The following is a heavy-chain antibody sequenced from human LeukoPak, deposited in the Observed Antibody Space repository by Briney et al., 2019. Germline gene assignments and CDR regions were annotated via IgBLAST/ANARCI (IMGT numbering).Heavy chain of an antibody. CDR1: GFTFSSCA. CDR3: ARGAEGHNYGEFDR. Sequence: GGSLRLSCAASGFTFSSCAMSWVRQATGKGLVWVSRIKFDGSSTTYADSEKGRFTISRDNAKNTLYLQMNSLRAEDTAVYYCARGAEGHNYGEFDRWGQGTLVTVSS. V-gene: IGHV3-74*01. D-gene: IGHD5-18*01. J-gene: IGHJ5*02. CDR2: IKFDGSST.